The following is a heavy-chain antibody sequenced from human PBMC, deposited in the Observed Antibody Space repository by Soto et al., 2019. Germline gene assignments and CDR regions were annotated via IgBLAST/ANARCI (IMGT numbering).Heavy chain of an antibody. CDR3: ARHCCGGRAY. Sequence: GPSLTISWKXSVYSFTRYHIGLVPPLPIEVLECMAIIYPGDYRTEHSPSFQGQVTISVDKSVNTAYLQWSSLKASDTDMYYGARHCCGGRAYWGQGTLVTVSS. D-gene: IGHD2-15*01. J-gene: IGHJ4*02. CDR2: IYPGDYRT. V-gene: IGHV5-51*01. CDR1: VYSFTRYH.